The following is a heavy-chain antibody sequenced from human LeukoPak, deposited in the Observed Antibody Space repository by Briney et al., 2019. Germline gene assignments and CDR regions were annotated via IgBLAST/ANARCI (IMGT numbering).Heavy chain of an antibody. CDR2: ISYDGSDE. CDR3: ARDFTPEWFDIH. V-gene: IGHV3-30*04. CDR1: GLAFSSYS. Sequence: GGSLRLSCVASGLAFSSYSMHWVRQAPGKGLEWVGVISYDGSDEYYTDSVKGRFTISRDNSKNTVYLQMNSLRADDTAVYYCARDFTPEWFDIHWGQGTLVTVSS. D-gene: IGHD3-3*01. J-gene: IGHJ4*02.